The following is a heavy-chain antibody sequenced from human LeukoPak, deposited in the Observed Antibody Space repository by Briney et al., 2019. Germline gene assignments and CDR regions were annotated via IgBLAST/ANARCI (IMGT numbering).Heavy chain of an antibody. CDR1: GFTFASYV. V-gene: IGHV3-23*01. CDR3: AKALYDSSGPWGMDV. CDR2: ISGSGLST. D-gene: IGHD3-22*01. J-gene: IGHJ6*02. Sequence: GGSLRLSCAASGFTFASYVMSWARQAPGKGLEWVSAISGSGLSTYYADSVKGRFTISRDNSKNTLYLQMDSPRAEDTAVYYCAKALYDSSGPWGMDVWGQGSTVTVSS.